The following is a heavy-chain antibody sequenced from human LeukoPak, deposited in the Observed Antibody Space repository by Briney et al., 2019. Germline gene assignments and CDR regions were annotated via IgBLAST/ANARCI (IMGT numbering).Heavy chain of an antibody. D-gene: IGHD6-6*01. Sequence: ASVKVSCKASGYRFTSYGISWVRQAPGQGLEWMGWISGYNGNTNYAQKLQGRVTMTTDTSTSTAYMELRSLRSDDTAVYYCARAPLYGSCEYWGQGTLVTVSS. J-gene: IGHJ4*02. CDR1: GYRFTSYG. CDR3: ARAPLYGSCEY. V-gene: IGHV1-18*01. CDR2: ISGYNGNT.